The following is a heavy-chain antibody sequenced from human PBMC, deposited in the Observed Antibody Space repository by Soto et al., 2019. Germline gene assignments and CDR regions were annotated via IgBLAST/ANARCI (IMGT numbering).Heavy chain of an antibody. Sequence: TLSLTCTVSGGSINSGGYYWTWIRQHPGKGLEWIGYIFYSGSTYYNPSLKSRVTISVDTSKNQFSLKLSSVTAADTAVYYCARDFGLGYGSGAYYYGMDVWGQGTTVTVSS. J-gene: IGHJ6*02. D-gene: IGHD3-10*01. V-gene: IGHV4-31*03. CDR2: IFYSGST. CDR3: ARDFGLGYGSGAYYYGMDV. CDR1: GGSINSGGYY.